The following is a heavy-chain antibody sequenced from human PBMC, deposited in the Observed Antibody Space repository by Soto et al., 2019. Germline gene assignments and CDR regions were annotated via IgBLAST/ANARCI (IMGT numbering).Heavy chain of an antibody. CDR2: IFYSGST. V-gene: IGHV4-39*01. CDR3: ACIFSGGSSYGFYYCGMDV. J-gene: IGHJ6*02. Sequence: SETLSLTCTVSGGTISSYYWGWIRQPPGKGLEWIGSIFYSGSTYYNPSLKSRVTISVDTSKNQFSLKLSSVTAADTAVYYCACIFSGGSSYGFYYCGMDVWGQGTRVTVSS. CDR1: GGTISSYY. D-gene: IGHD5-18*01.